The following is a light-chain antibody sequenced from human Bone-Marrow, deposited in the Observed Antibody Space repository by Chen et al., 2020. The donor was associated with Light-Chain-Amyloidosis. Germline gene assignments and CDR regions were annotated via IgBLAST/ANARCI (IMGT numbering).Light chain of an antibody. CDR3: SSYAGSNNYV. V-gene: IGLV2-8*01. J-gene: IGLJ1*01. Sequence: QSALTPPPSASGSPGQSVTISCTGTSSDVGYYNYVSWYQQHPGKAPKLMIYEVSQRPSGVPDRFSGSKSGNTASLTVSGLQAEDEADYYCSSYAGSNNYVFGTGTKVTVL. CDR2: EVS. CDR1: SSDVGYYNY.